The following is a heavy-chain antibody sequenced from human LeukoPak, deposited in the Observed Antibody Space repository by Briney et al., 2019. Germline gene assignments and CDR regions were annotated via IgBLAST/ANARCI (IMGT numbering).Heavy chain of an antibody. CDR1: GGSISYYY. J-gene: IGHJ6*02. D-gene: IGHD1-26*01. V-gene: IGHV4-59*01. CDR3: ARSYSGAGYYYYGMDV. CDR2: IYYTGTT. Sequence: SETLSLTCTVSGGSISYYYWSWIRQPPGKGLEWIAYIYYTGTTNYNPSLKSRVTISLDTSKNQFSLKLTSVTAADTAVYYCARSYSGAGYYYYGMDVRGQGTTVTVSS.